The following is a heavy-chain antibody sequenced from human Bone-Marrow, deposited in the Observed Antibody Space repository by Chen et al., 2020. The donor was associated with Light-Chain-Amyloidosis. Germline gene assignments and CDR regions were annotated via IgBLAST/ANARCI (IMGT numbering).Heavy chain of an antibody. Sequence: QVQLQESGPGLVKPSETLSLTCTVPGASMSSCYWSWIRQPPGKGLEWIAYIYYNGSAHYNPSLESRVTISVDTSKNQFSLKMRSMTAADTAVYYCARRFCSGGSCFWYFDLWGRGTLVTVSS. CDR2: IYYNGSA. V-gene: IGHV4-59*01. D-gene: IGHD2-15*01. J-gene: IGHJ2*01. CDR3: ARRFCSGGSCFWYFDL. CDR1: GASMSSCY.